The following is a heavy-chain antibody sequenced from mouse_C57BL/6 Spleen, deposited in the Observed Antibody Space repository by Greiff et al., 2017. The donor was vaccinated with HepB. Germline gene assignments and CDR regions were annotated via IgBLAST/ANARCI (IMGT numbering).Heavy chain of an antibody. CDR2: IYPGSGST. J-gene: IGHJ1*03. V-gene: IGHV1-55*01. Sequence: QVQLQQPGAELVKPGASVKMSCKASGYTFTSYWITWVKQRPGQGLEWIGDIYPGSGSTNYNEKFKSKATLTVDTSSSTAYMQLSSLTSEDSAVYYCANIPYYYGSSHWYFDVWGTGTTVTVSS. D-gene: IGHD1-1*01. CDR1: GYTFTSYW. CDR3: ANIPYYYGSSHWYFDV.